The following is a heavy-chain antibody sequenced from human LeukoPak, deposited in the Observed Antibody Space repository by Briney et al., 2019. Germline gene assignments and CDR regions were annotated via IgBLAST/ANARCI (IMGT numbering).Heavy chain of an antibody. V-gene: IGHV1-69*04. Sequence: SVKVSCKASGGTFSSYAISWVRQAPGQGLEWMGRIIPILGIANYAQKFQGRVTITADKSTSTAYMELSSLRSEDTAVYYCASTEGYCSGGSCYSEVWGQGTLVTVSS. J-gene: IGHJ4*02. CDR1: GGTFSSYA. D-gene: IGHD2-15*01. CDR3: ASTEGYCSGGSCYSEV. CDR2: IIPILGIA.